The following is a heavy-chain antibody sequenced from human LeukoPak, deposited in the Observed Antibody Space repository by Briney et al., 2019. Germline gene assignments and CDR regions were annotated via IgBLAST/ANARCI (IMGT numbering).Heavy chain of an antibody. CDR3: ARRDCSGGSCYSSSYYYYYYYMDV. CDR2: IYYSGST. D-gene: IGHD2-15*01. CDR1: GGSISSYY. Sequence: SETLSRTCTVYGGSISSYYWSWNRQPPGKGLEWIGYIYYSGSTNYNPSLKRRVTISVDTSKNQFSLKLSSVTAADTAVYYCARRDCSGGSCYSSSYYYYYYYMDVWGKGTTVTVSS. V-gene: IGHV4-59*12. J-gene: IGHJ6*03.